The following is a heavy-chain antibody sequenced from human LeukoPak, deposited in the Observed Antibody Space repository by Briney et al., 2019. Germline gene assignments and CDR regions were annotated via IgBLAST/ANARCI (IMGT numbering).Heavy chain of an antibody. J-gene: IGHJ3*02. V-gene: IGHV3-21*01. Sequence: GGSLRLSCAASGFTFSSYSMNWVRQAPGKGLEWVSSISSSSSYIYYADSVKGRFTISRDNAKNSLYLQMNSLRTEDTAVYYCAGWELRARWAFDIWGQGTMVTVSS. CDR2: ISSSSSYI. CDR3: AGWELRARWAFDI. D-gene: IGHD1-26*01. CDR1: GFTFSSYS.